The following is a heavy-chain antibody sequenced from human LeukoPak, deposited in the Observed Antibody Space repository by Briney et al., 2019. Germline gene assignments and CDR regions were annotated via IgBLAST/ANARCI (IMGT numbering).Heavy chain of an antibody. CDR2: ISSNGGIT. J-gene: IGHJ4*02. CDR1: GFTFSNYA. V-gene: IGHV3-64*04. Sequence: GGSLRLSCSASGFTFSNYAMHWVRQAPGKGLEYVSDISSNGGITYYADSVKGRFTVSRDNSKNMLYLQMNSLRAEDTAVYYCARGEYYSDTSSYFDYWGQGTLVTVSS. D-gene: IGHD3-22*01. CDR3: ARGEYYSDTSSYFDY.